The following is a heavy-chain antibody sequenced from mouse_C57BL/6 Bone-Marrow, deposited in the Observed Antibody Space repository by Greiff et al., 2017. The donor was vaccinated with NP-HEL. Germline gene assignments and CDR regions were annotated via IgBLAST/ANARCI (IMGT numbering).Heavy chain of an antibody. Sequence: QVTLKVSGPGILQPSQTLSLTCSFSGFSLSTFGMGVGWIRQPSGKGLEWLAHIWWDDDKYYNPALKSGLTNSKDTSKNQVFLKIVNGETADTATNYYARLYYDYEAWFAYWGQGTPVTVSA. CDR2: IWWDDDK. V-gene: IGHV8-8*01. CDR3: ARLYYDYEAWFAY. CDR1: GFSLSTFGMG. D-gene: IGHD2-4*01. J-gene: IGHJ3*01.